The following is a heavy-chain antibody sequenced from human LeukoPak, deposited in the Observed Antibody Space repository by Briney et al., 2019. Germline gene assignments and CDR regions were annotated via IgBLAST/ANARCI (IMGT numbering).Heavy chain of an antibody. CDR1: DFTFSSSG. J-gene: IGHJ3*02. V-gene: IGHV3-23*01. CDR2: ISGSGGST. CDR3: AKEGVNYYDSSGISPGAFDI. Sequence: YPGGTLRLSCAASDFTFSSSGMTWVRQAPGKGLEWVSAISGSGGSTYYADSVKGRFTISRDNSKNTLYLQMNSLRAEDTAVYYCAKEGVNYYDSSGISPGAFDIWGQGTMVTISS. D-gene: IGHD3-22*01.